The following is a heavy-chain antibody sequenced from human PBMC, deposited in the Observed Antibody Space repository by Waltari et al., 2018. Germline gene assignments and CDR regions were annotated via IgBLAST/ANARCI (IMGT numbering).Heavy chain of an antibody. V-gene: IGHV1-2*02. CDR3: ARQAARNFDY. CDR2: INPNTGGT. Sequence: QVQLVQSGAEVKKPGASVNVSCKSSGYNFRGYYIHWVRQAPGQGLEWMGWINPNTGGTKYAQKYQGRVTLTRDTSISTAYMELSSLGSDDMAVFYCARQAARNFDYWGQGTLVTVSS. CDR1: GYNFRGYY. J-gene: IGHJ4*02.